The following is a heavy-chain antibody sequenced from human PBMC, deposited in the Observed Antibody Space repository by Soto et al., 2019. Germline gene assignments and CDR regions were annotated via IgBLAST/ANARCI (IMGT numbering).Heavy chain of an antibody. V-gene: IGHV4-31*03. J-gene: IGHJ5*02. D-gene: IGHD5-12*01. CDR3: ARDRISSGYYNWFDP. CDR2: IYYSGST. CDR1: GGSISSGGYY. Sequence: TLSLTCTVSGGSISSGGYYWSWIRQHPGKGLEWIGYIYYSGSTYYNPSLKSRVTISVDTSKNQFSLKLSSVTAADTAVYYCARDRISSGYYNWFDPWGQGTLVTVSS.